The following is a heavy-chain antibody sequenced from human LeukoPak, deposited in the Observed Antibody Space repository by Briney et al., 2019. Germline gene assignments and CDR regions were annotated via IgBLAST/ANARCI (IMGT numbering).Heavy chain of an antibody. CDR2: IYYSGST. V-gene: IGHV4-59*01. J-gene: IGHJ4*02. Sequence: SETLSLTCTVSGGSISSYYWTWIRQPPGKGLEWIGYIYYSGSTNYNPSLKSRVTISVDTSKNQFSLKLSSVTAADTAVYYCARLACGGDCFLGDYYFEYWGQGTLVTVSS. CDR3: ARLACGGDCFLGDYYFEY. D-gene: IGHD2-21*02. CDR1: GGSISSYY.